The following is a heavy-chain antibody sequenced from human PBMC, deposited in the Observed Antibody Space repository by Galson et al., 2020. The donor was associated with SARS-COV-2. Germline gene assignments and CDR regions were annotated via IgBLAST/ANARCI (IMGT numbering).Heavy chain of an antibody. CDR2: IWYDGSNK. CDR1: GFTFSSYG. D-gene: IGHD3-10*01. V-gene: IGHV3-33*01. J-gene: IGHJ3*01. Sequence: QLGESLKISCAASGFTFSSYGMHWVRQAPGKGLEWVAVIWYDGSNKYYADSVKGRFTISRDNSKNTLYLQMNSLRAEDTAVYYCARDVTGFGEPPPAGNWGQGTMVTVSS. CDR3: ARDVTGFGEPPPAGN.